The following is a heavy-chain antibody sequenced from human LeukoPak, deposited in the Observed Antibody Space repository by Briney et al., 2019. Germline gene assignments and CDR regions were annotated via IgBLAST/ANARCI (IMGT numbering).Heavy chain of an antibody. J-gene: IGHJ5*02. D-gene: IGHD2-2*01. V-gene: IGHV1-18*01. CDR1: GYTFTSYG. CDR3: ARGHVLGYCSSTSCRNWFDP. Sequence: GASVKVSCKASGYTFTSYGISWVRQAPGQGHEWVGWISAYNGNTNYAKKLQGRVTMTTDTSTSTAYMELRSLRSDDTAVYYCARGHVLGYCSSTSCRNWFDPWGQGTLVTVSS. CDR2: ISAYNGNT.